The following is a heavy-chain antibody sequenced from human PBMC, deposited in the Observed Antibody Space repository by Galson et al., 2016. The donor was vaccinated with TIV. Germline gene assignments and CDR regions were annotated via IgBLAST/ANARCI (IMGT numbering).Heavy chain of an antibody. CDR1: GFTFNSYG. Sequence: SLRLSCAVSGFTFNSYGMHWVRQAPGKGLEWVAAISYDGNKKYYADPVKGRFTVSGDNSENTLYLQMNSLRADDTAVYYCAKDWGTYYFHFYGMDVWGQGTTVIVSS. D-gene: IGHD2/OR15-2a*01. J-gene: IGHJ6*02. V-gene: IGHV3-30*18. CDR3: AKDWGTYYFHFYGMDV. CDR2: ISYDGNKK.